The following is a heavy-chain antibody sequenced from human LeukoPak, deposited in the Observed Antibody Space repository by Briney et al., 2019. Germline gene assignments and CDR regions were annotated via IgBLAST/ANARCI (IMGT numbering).Heavy chain of an antibody. CDR1: GGSLSSYY. CDR2: IYYSGST. CDR3: AREGYSGSAGSDFDY. D-gene: IGHD1-26*01. V-gene: IGHV4-59*01. J-gene: IGHJ4*02. Sequence: SETLSLTCTVSGGSLSSYYWSWIRQPPGKGLEWIGYIYYSGSTNYNPSLKSRVTISVDTSKNQFSLKLSSVTAADTAVYYCAREGYSGSAGSDFDYWGQGTLVTVSS.